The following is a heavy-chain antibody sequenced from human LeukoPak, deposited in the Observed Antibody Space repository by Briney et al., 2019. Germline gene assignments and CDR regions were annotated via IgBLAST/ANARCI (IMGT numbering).Heavy chain of an antibody. V-gene: IGHV3-73*01. CDR1: GFTFSGSA. D-gene: IGHD2-15*01. CDR2: IRSKANSYVT. Sequence: GGSLRLSCAASGFTFSGSAMHWVRQASVKGLEWVGRIRSKANSYVTAYAASVKGRFTISRDDSKNTAYLQMNSLRAEDTAVYYCAKLQGVVVVAATFDYWGQGTQVTVSS. CDR3: AKLQGVVVVAATFDY. J-gene: IGHJ4*02.